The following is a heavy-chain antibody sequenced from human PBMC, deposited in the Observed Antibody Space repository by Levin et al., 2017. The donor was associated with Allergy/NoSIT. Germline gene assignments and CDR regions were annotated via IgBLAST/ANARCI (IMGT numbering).Heavy chain of an antibody. CDR3: ARDPSLLWPRGGNWFDP. V-gene: IGHV4-59*01. CDR2: IYYSGST. CDR1: GGSISSYY. D-gene: IGHD3-10*01. J-gene: IGHJ5*02. Sequence: PSETLSLTCTVSGGSISSYYWSWIRQPPGKGLEWIGYIYYSGSTNYNPSLKSRVTISVDTSKNQFSLKLSSVTAADTAVYYCARDPSLLWPRGGNWFDPWGQGTLVTVSS.